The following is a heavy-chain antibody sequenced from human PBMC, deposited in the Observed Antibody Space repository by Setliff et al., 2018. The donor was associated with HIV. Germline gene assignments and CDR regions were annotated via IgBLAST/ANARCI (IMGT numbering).Heavy chain of an antibody. J-gene: IGHJ3*02. CDR1: GFSFDDYA. D-gene: IGHD6-13*01. Sequence: PGGSLRLSCAASGFSFDDYAMHWFRQAPGKGLEWVSTITSDGGSSFYADSLKGRFTISRDNSKNSLYLQMNSLRVDDSAFYHCVKGPSTSSWAVTWDAFDIWGQGTPVTVSS. CDR2: ITSDGGSS. V-gene: IGHV3-43D*03. CDR3: VKGPSTSSWAVTWDAFDI.